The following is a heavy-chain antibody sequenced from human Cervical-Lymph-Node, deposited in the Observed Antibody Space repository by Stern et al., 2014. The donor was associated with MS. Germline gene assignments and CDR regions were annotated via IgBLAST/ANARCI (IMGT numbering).Heavy chain of an antibody. D-gene: IGHD5-12*01. CDR3: ARDRAADYSGYDLAYFDY. Sequence: EVQLVESGGGLVQPGGSLRLSCAASGFTFSSYSMNWVRQAPGKGLEWVSYISSSSSTIYYADSVKGRFTISRDNAKNSLYLQMNSLRAEDTAVYYCARDRAADYSGYDLAYFDYWGQGTLVTVSS. CDR1: GFTFSSYS. CDR2: ISSSSSTI. V-gene: IGHV3-48*01. J-gene: IGHJ4*02.